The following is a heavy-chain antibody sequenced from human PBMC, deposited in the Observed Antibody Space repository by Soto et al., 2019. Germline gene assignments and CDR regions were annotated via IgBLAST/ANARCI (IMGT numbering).Heavy chain of an antibody. CDR3: AKDVGLWFGELLSPYYFDY. J-gene: IGHJ4*02. CDR1: GFTFSSYA. CDR2: ISGSGGST. D-gene: IGHD3-10*01. Sequence: GGSLRLSCAASGFTFSSYAMSWVRQAPGKGLEWVSAISGSGGSTYYADPVKGRFTISRDNSKNTLYLQMNSLRAEDTAVYYCAKDVGLWFGELLSPYYFDYWGQGTLVTVSS. V-gene: IGHV3-23*01.